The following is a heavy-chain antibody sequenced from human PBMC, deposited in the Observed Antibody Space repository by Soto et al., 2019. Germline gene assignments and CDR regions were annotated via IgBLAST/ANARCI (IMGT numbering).Heavy chain of an antibody. D-gene: IGHD2-21*01. CDR2: IHFSGST. CDR1: GGSGSSYN. CDR3: ARLIPYFYYMDV. J-gene: IGHJ6*03. Sequence: SETLSLTCTVSGGSGSSYNWGWIRQPPGKGLEWIGCIHFSGSTYYSPSLKSRVTISVDTSKNQFSLRLSPVTAADTAVYYCARLIPYFYYMDVWGKGTTVTVSS. V-gene: IGHV4-39*01.